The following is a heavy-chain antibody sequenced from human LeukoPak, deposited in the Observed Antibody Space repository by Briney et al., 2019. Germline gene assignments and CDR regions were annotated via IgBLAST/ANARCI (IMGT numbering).Heavy chain of an antibody. CDR3: ARDGRRVTIFGVVIGNVGTHRSGHWFDP. J-gene: IGHJ5*02. D-gene: IGHD3-3*01. CDR1: GYPFSRYD. CDR2: MNPNSGNT. V-gene: IGHV1-8*01. Sequence: GASVKVSCKASGYPFSRYDLNWVRQATGQGLEWMGWMNPNSGNTGYAQKFQGRVTMTRDTSTSTVYMELSSLRSEDTAVYYCARDGRRVTIFGVVIGNVGTHRSGHWFDPWGQGTLVTVSS.